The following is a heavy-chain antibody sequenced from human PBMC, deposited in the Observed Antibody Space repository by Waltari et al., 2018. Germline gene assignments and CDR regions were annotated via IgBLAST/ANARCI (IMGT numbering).Heavy chain of an antibody. J-gene: IGHJ5*02. V-gene: IGHV1-69*04. CDR1: GGTFSSYA. D-gene: IGHD3-22*01. CDR3: ARDPAYYDSSGRRPAP. Sequence: QVQLVQSGAEVKKPGSSVKVSCKASGGTFSSYAISWVRQAPGQGREWMGGIIPLLGIANDAQKFKGRVTITADESTSTAYMELSSLRSEDTAVYYCARDPAYYDSSGRRPAPWGQGTLVTVSS. CDR2: IIPLLGIA.